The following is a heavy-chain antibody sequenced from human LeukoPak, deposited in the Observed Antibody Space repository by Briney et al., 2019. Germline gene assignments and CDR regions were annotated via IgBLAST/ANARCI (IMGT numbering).Heavy chain of an antibody. CDR2: ISSSGSTI. Sequence: GGSLRLSCAASGFTFSNAWMSWVRQAPGKGLEWVSYISSSGSTIHYADSVKGRFTISRDNAKNSLYLQMNSLRAEDTAVYYCARGVRPDAYDVWGQGTMVTVSS. V-gene: IGHV3-11*04. CDR3: ARGVRPDAYDV. D-gene: IGHD3-10*02. CDR1: GFTFSNAW. J-gene: IGHJ3*01.